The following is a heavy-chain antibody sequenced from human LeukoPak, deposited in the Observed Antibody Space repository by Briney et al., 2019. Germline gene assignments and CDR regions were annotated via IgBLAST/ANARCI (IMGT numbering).Heavy chain of an antibody. D-gene: IGHD2-2*01. CDR2: ISDSGGIT. V-gene: IGHV3-23*01. Sequence: GGSLRLSCAASGFTFSSYPMTWVRQAPGKGPEWVSFISDSGGITYYADSVKGRFTISRDNSKNTLYLQMNSLRAEDTAVYYCAKGDIVVVPAATDYWGQGTLVTVSS. CDR3: AKGDIVVVPAATDY. CDR1: GFTFSSYP. J-gene: IGHJ4*02.